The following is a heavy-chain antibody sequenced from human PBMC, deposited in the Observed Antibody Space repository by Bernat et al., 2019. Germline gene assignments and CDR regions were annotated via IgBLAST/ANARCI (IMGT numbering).Heavy chain of an antibody. CDR1: GFTVSDNY. V-gene: IGHV3-53*01. CDR3: ARTPPPDYGDYVFDY. J-gene: IGHJ4*02. CDR2: IYSGGST. D-gene: IGHD4-17*01. Sequence: EVQLVESGGGLIQPGGSLRLSCAASGFTVSDNYMSWVRQAPGKGLEWVSVIYSGGSTYYADSVKGRFTISRDNSKNTLYLQMNSLRVDDTAVYYCARTPPPDYGDYVFDYWGQGTLVTVSS.